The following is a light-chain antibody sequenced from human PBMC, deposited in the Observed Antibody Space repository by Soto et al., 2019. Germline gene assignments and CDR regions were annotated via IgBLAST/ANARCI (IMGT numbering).Light chain of an antibody. J-gene: IGKJ5*01. CDR3: QQYRTSPIT. V-gene: IGKV3-20*01. Sequence: ETVLTQSPGTLSLSPGERATLSCRASQSITNNYLAWYQQKPGHAPRLLIYGASSRVTGIPDRFSGSGSGTDFTLTISRLEPEDFAVYYCQQYRTSPITFGQGTRLEIK. CDR2: GAS. CDR1: QSITNNY.